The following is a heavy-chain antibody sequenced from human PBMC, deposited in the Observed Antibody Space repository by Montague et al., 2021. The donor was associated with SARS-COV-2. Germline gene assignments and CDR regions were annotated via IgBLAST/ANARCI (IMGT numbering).Heavy chain of an antibody. V-gene: IGHV4-59*01. J-gene: IGHJ4*01. D-gene: IGHD3-22*01. Sequence: SETLSLTCTVSGGSISSYYWSWIRQPPGKGLEWIGYIYYSGSTNYNPSXXSRVTISVDTPKNQFSLKVRSVTAADTAVYYCARGDYYDSTGYYDYWGQGTLVTVSS. CDR1: GGSISSYY. CDR2: IYYSGST. CDR3: ARGDYYDSTGYYDY.